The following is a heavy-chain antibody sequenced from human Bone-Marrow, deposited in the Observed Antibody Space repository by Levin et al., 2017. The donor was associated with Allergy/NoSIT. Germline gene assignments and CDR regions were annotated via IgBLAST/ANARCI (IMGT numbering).Heavy chain of an antibody. V-gene: IGHV1-2*02. Sequence: ASVKVSCKASGYTFTDYFIHWVRLAPGQGLEWMGWINPNSGDTDSSQNFQGTATMTRDTSISTAYMEVTSLTSNDTALYYCARISSAAFDMWGQGTVVTVSS. D-gene: IGHD6-19*01. CDR1: GYTFTDYF. J-gene: IGHJ3*02. CDR2: INPNSGDT. CDR3: ARISSAAFDM.